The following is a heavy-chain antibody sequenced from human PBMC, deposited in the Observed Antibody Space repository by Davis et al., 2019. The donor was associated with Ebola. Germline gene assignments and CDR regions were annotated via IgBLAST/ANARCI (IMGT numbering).Heavy chain of an antibody. CDR1: GFTFSDYY. CDR3: ARDLPPSYNYGMDV. J-gene: IGHJ6*02. V-gene: IGHV3-11*06. CDR2: ISSSSYYT. Sequence: PSETLSLTCAASGFTFSDYYMSWIRQAPGKGLEWVSYISSSSYYTNYADSVKGRFTISRDNANNSLYLKMNSLRAEDTAVYYCARDLPPSYNYGMDVWGQGTTVTVSS.